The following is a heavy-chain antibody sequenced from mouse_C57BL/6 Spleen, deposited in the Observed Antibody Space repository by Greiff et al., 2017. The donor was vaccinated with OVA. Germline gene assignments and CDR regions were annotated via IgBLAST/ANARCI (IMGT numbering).Heavy chain of an antibody. CDR3: ARSDYDYGDYYAMDY. CDR2: IGPGSGST. CDR1: GYTFTDYY. J-gene: IGHJ4*01. Sequence: VQLQQSGAELVKPGASVKISCKASGYTFTDYYINWVKQRPGQGLEWIGKIGPGSGSTYYNEKFKGQATLTADKSSSTAYLQLSRLRSEDSEVYFGARSDYDYGDYYAMDYWGQGTSVTVSS. D-gene: IGHD2-4*01. V-gene: IGHV1-77*01.